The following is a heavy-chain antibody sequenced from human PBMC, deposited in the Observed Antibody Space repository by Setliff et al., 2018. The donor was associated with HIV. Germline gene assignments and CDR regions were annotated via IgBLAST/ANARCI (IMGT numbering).Heavy chain of an antibody. J-gene: IGHJ4*02. CDR1: GYTFTAYY. CDR3: AREERYYDGKGALDY. Sequence: WTSVKVSCKTSGYTFTAYYIHWVRQAPGQGIEWMGWINSNNGCTKYAQNFQGSVTMTRDTSINTAYMELSSLISDDTAVYYCAREERYYDGKGALDYWGQGMLVTVSS. V-gene: IGHV1-2*02. CDR2: INSNNGCT. D-gene: IGHD3-22*01.